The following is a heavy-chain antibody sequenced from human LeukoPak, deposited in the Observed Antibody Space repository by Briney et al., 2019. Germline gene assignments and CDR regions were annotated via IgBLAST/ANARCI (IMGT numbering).Heavy chain of an antibody. CDR1: GYTFTGYY. J-gene: IGHJ5*02. CDR2: INANSGGT. CDR3: ARSGPSSSWYFWFDP. V-gene: IGHV1-2*04. Sequence: ASVKVSCKASGYTFTGYYMHWVRQAPGQGLEWMGRINANSGGTNYAQKFQGWVTMTRDTSISTVYMELSRLRSDDTAVYYCARSGPSSSWYFWFDPWGQGTPVTVSS. D-gene: IGHD6-13*01.